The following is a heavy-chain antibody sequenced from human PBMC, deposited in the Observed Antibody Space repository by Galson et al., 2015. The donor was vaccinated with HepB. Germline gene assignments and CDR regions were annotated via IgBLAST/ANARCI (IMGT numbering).Heavy chain of an antibody. V-gene: IGHV1-18*01. CDR3: ARDRNYFDY. CDR1: GGTFSSYA. CDR2: IIPIFGNT. Sequence: SVKVSCKASGGTFSSYAISWVRQAPGQGLEWMGGIIPIFGNTNYAQKLQGRVTMTTDTSTSTAYMELRSLRSDDTAVYYCARDRNYFDYWGQGTLVTVSS. J-gene: IGHJ4*02.